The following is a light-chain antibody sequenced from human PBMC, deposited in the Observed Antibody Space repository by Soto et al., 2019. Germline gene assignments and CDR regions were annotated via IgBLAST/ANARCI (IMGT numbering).Light chain of an antibody. Sequence: EIVLTQSPATLSLSPGDSATLSCTASQDIRIFLAWYQQKPGQAPRLLIYNASQRATGIPDRFTGSGSGTDFTLTIRSLGPEDFAVYYCQQRYNWPPLTLGGGKKVDSK. CDR3: QQRYNWPPLT. V-gene: IGKV3-11*01. CDR1: QDIRIF. J-gene: IGKJ4*01. CDR2: NAS.